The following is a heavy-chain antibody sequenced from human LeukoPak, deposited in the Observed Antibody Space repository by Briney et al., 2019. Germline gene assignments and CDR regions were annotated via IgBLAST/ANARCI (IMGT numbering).Heavy chain of an antibody. V-gene: IGHV3-74*01. CDR3: ARDSGYGFDH. D-gene: IGHD5-12*01. J-gene: IGHJ4*02. CDR1: GFTFRSHW. Sequence: GGSLRLTCAASGFTFRSHWMHWVRQAPGKGLVWVSRINNDGRSTSYADSVKGRLTISRDNAKNTLYLQMNSLKAEDTAVYYCARDSGYGFDHWGQGTLVTVSS. CDR2: INNDGRST.